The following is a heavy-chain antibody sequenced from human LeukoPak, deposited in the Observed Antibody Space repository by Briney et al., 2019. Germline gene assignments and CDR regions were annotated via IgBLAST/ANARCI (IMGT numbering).Heavy chain of an antibody. Sequence: APVTVSCKASGYTFTSYGISWVRQAPGQGLEWMGWISAYNGNTNYAQKLQGRVTMTTDTSTSTAYMELRSLRSDDTAVYYCARDSCSGGSCHYYYYGMDVWGQGTTVTVSS. V-gene: IGHV1-18*01. J-gene: IGHJ6*02. D-gene: IGHD2-15*01. CDR2: ISAYNGNT. CDR3: ARDSCSGGSCHYYYYGMDV. CDR1: GYTFTSYG.